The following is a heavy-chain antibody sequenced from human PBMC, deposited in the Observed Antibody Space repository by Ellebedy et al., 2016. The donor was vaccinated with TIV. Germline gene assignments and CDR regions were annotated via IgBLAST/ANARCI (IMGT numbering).Heavy chain of an antibody. CDR2: IAHDGSVL. Sequence: PGGSLRLSCATSGFTFSHYGMQWVRQAPGEGLEWVAVIAHDGSVLHYADSVKGRFTISRDNSKNTLSLQMYSLRPEDTAVYYCAKERDPLASTSFDSWGQGNLVTVSS. V-gene: IGHV3-30*18. CDR3: AKERDPLASTSFDS. CDR1: GFTFSHYG. D-gene: IGHD1-1*01. J-gene: IGHJ4*02.